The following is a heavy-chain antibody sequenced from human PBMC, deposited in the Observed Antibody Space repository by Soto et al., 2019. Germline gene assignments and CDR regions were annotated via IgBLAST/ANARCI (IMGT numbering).Heavy chain of an antibody. CDR1: GYTLTELS. D-gene: IGHD3-3*01. CDR3: ATNDFWSGYWMGFDY. Sequence: ASVKVSCKVSGYTLTELSMRWVRQAPGKGLEWMGWINPDNGDTNYAQKLQGRVTMTTDTSTSTAYMELRSLRSDDTAVYYCATNDFWSGYWMGFDYWGQGTLVTVSS. CDR2: INPDNGDT. J-gene: IGHJ4*02. V-gene: IGHV1-24*01.